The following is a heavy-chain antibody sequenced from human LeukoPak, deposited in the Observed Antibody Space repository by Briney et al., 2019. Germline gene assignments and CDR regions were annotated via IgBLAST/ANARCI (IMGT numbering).Heavy chain of an antibody. CDR1: GYTLTELS. Sequence: VASVKVSCKVSGYTLTELSMHWVRQAPGQGLEWMGWINPNSGGTNYAQKFQGWVTMTRDTSISTAYMELSRLRSDDTAVYYCARVARSIGYCSGGSCYSGWFDPWGQGTLVTVSS. CDR2: INPNSGGT. V-gene: IGHV1-2*04. CDR3: ARVARSIGYCSGGSCYSGWFDP. J-gene: IGHJ5*02. D-gene: IGHD2-15*01.